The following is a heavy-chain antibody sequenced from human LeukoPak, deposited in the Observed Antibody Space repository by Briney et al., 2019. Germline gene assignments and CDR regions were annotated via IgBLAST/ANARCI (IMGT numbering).Heavy chain of an antibody. CDR2: ISTDGYTT. V-gene: IGHV3-74*01. CDR3: VVGGSPGY. Sequence: GGSLRLSCAASGLAFSAYKMHWVRQAPRKGLVWVSRISTDGYTTDYADFVQGRFTASRDNTKNTWSLEMNGLRAEDTAVYHCVVGGSPGYWGQGTLVTVSS. D-gene: IGHD2-15*01. J-gene: IGHJ4*02. CDR1: GLAFSAYK.